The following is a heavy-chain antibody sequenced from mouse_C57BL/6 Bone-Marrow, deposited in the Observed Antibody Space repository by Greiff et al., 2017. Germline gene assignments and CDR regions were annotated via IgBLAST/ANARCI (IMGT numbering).Heavy chain of an antibody. V-gene: IGHV5-17*01. CDR3: ARSIYYGSSYDYAMDY. D-gene: IGHD1-1*01. CDR2: ISSGSSTI. CDR1: GFTFSDYG. Sequence: EVQGVESGGGLVQPGGSLQLSCAASGFTFSDYGMHWVRQAPEKGLEWVAYISSGSSTIYYADTEKGRFTISRDNAKNTLFLQMTSLRSEDTAMYYCARSIYYGSSYDYAMDYWGQGTSVTVS. J-gene: IGHJ4*01.